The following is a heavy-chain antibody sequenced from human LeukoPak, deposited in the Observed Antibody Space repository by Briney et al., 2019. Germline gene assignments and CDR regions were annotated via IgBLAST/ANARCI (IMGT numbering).Heavy chain of an antibody. CDR3: ASGHDYGDYGIDY. CDR2: ISYDGSNK. D-gene: IGHD4-17*01. CDR1: GFTFSSYG. Sequence: GGSLRLSCAASGFTFSSYGMHRVRQAPGKGLEWVAVISYDGSNKYYADSVKGRFTISRDNSKNTLYLQMNSLRAEDTAVYYCASGHDYGDYGIDYWGQGTLVTVSS. J-gene: IGHJ4*02. V-gene: IGHV3-30*03.